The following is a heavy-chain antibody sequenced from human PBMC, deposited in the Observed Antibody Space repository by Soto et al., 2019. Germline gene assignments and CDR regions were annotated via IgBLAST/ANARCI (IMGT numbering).Heavy chain of an antibody. CDR1: GFTFSSYA. J-gene: IGHJ6*02. CDR2: VIGSGDST. V-gene: IGHV3-23*01. Sequence: GGSLRLSCAASGFTFSSYAMTWVRQAPGKGLEWVSSVIGSGDSTYYADSVKGRFTISGDTSKRTPYLQMTSLRGEDTAVYYCAKATNFGMGPDYSYYYSMDVWGQGTTVTVSS. CDR3: AKATNFGMGPDYSYYYSMDV. D-gene: IGHD3-3*01.